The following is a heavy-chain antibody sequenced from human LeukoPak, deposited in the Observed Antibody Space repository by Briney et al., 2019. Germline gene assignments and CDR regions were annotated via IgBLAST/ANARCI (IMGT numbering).Heavy chain of an antibody. CDR2: IWYDGSNK. D-gene: IGHD3-22*01. CDR3: AKDYPYDSSGYGFEY. V-gene: IGHV3-33*06. Sequence: GGSLRLSCAASGFTFSSYGMHWVRQAPSKGLEWVAVIWYDGSNKYYADSVKGRFTISRDNSKNTLYLKMNSLRAEDTAVYYCAKDYPYDSSGYGFEYWGQGTLVTVSS. J-gene: IGHJ4*02. CDR1: GFTFSSYG.